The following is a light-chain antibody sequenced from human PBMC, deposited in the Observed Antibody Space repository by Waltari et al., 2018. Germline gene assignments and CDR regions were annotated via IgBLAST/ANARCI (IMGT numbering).Light chain of an antibody. CDR2: DVS. CDR1: QSVANY. CDR3: QQRNKWPVT. Sequence: SCRASQSVANYLAWYQQKPGQAPRLLIYDVSNRATDIPARFSGSGFATDFTLTISDLKPEDIAVYYCQQRNKWPVTFGGGTKVDIK. V-gene: IGKV3-11*01. J-gene: IGKJ4*01.